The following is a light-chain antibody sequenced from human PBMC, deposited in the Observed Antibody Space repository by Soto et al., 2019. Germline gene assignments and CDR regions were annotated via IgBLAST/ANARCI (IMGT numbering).Light chain of an antibody. J-gene: IGKJ2*01. V-gene: IGKV2-30*02. CDR1: QSLVHSDGNTY. CDR3: MQGTQWPYT. CDR2: KVS. Sequence: DADLTQSPLFLPVTLGQPASISCRTTQSLVHSDGNTYLNWFQQRPGQSPRRLIYKVSNRDSGVPGRFSGSGSGTDFTLKISRVEAEDVGAVYFCMQGTQWPYTFGQGTKLEIK.